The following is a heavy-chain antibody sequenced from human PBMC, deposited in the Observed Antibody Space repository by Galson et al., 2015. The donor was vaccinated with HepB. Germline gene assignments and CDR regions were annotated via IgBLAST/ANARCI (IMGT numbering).Heavy chain of an antibody. CDR2: FDPEDGET. J-gene: IGHJ3*02. CDR3: ATANPELTIFGVVPIGSDDAFDI. D-gene: IGHD3-3*01. V-gene: IGHV1-24*01. Sequence: SVKVSCKVSGYTLTELSMHWVRQAPGKGLEWMGGFDPEDGETIYAQKFQGRVTMTEDTSTDTAYMELSSLRSEDTAVYYCATANPELTIFGVVPIGSDDAFDIWGQGTMVTVSS. CDR1: GYTLTELS.